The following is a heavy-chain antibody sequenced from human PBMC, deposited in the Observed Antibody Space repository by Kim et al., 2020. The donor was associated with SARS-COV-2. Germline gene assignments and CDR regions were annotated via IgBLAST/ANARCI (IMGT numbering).Heavy chain of an antibody. V-gene: IGHV3-15*01. CDR1: GFNFNKAW. J-gene: IGHJ4*02. Sequence: GGSLRLSCAASGFNFNKAWMSWVRQAPGKGLEWVGRIKSTGDGGTIDYAAPAKGRFTISRDDSKNTVDLQMKSLKTEDTAVYYCTTDRGAYCGGDCYEGYWGQGTLVTVSS. CDR3: TTDRGAYCGGDCYEGY. D-gene: IGHD2-21*02. CDR2: IKSTGDGGTI.